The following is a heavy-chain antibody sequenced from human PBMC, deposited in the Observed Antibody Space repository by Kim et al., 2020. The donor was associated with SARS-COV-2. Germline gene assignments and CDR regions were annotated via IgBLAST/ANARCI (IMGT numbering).Heavy chain of an antibody. J-gene: IGHJ4*02. CDR3: AVNYYDSSGYYYVIDY. D-gene: IGHD3-22*01. Sequence: SVKGRFTISRDNSKNTLYLQMNSLRAEDTAVYYCAVNYYDSSGYYYVIDYWGQGTLVTVSS. V-gene: IGHV3-30*03.